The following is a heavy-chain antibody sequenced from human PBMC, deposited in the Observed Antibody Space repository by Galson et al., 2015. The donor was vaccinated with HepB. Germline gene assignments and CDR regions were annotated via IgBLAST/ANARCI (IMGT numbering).Heavy chain of an antibody. J-gene: IGHJ6*02. CDR3: ASQREGIVVVPEWGMDV. CDR2: ISAYNGNT. CDR1: GYTFTSYG. D-gene: IGHD2-2*01. V-gene: IGHV1-18*01. Sequence: SVKVSCKASGYTFTSYGISWVRQAPGQGLEWMGWISAYNGNTNYAQKLQGRVTMTTDTSTSTAYMELRSLRSDDTAVYYCASQREGIVVVPEWGMDVWGQGTTVTVSS.